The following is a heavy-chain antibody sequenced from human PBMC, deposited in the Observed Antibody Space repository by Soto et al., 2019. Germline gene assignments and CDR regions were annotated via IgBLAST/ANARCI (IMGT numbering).Heavy chain of an antibody. J-gene: IGHJ4*02. D-gene: IGHD6-13*01. V-gene: IGHV3-30*04. Sequence: QVQLVESGGGVVQPGGSLRLSCAASGFTFSNFVMHWVRQAPGKGLEWVAATSYDGKNKDYADSVKGRFTISRDNSKNTLYLQMNSLRHEDTAVYYGARERAIAATGIFYYWGQGTLVTVSS. CDR2: TSYDGKNK. CDR1: GFTFSNFV. CDR3: ARERAIAATGIFYY.